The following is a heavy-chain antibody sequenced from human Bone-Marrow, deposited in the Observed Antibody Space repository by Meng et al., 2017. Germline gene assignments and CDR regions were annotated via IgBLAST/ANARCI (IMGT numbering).Heavy chain of an antibody. CDR2: ISGSGGST. CDR1: GFTFSSYA. Sequence: GGSLRLSCAASGFTFSSYAMSWVRQAPGKGLEWVSAISGSGGSTYYADSVKGRFTISRDNSKNTLYLQMNSLRAEDTAVYYCARQKDYYDSSDARNFDYWGQGTLVTVSS. V-gene: IGHV3-23*01. J-gene: IGHJ4*02. CDR3: ARQKDYYDSSDARNFDY. D-gene: IGHD3-22*01.